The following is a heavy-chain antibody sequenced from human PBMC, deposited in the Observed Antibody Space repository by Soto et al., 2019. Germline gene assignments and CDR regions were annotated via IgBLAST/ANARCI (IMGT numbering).Heavy chain of an antibody. Sequence: GGSLRLSCAASGFTLSGYGMHWVRQAPGKGLEWVALISLDGSKEYYADSVKGRFPISRDNSKNPLYLQMNSLRGEDTAVYYCAKDRAVAGRSGAFDIWGQGTMVTVSS. V-gene: IGHV3-30*18. CDR2: ISLDGSKE. J-gene: IGHJ3*02. CDR1: GFTLSGYG. D-gene: IGHD6-19*01. CDR3: AKDRAVAGRSGAFDI.